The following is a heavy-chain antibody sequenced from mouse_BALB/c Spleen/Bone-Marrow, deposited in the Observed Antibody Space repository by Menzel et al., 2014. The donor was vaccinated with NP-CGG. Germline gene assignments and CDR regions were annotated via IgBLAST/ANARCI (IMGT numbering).Heavy chain of an antibody. CDR2: ISSGGST. CDR1: GFTFSSYA. CDR3: AREEYGQKVYAMDY. Sequence: EVMLVESGGGLVKPGGSLKLSCAASGFTFSSYAMSWVRQTPEKRLEWVASISSGGSTYYPDGVKGRFTISRDNARNILYLQMSSLRSEDTAMYYCAREEYGQKVYAMDYWGQGTSVTVSS. J-gene: IGHJ4*01. D-gene: IGHD2-10*02. V-gene: IGHV5-6-5*01.